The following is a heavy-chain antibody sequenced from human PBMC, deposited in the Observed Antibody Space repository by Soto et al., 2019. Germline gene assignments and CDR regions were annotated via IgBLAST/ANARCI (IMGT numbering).Heavy chain of an antibody. CDR1: GCSIRSYD. Sequence: PSETQSLTCTVSGCSIRSYDWSWIRQPPGKGLEYIGYIYYSGSTNYNPSLKSRVTISVDTSKNQFSLKLSSVTAADTAVYYCARAGAYYYDSSTYYPWFDPWGQGTLVTVSS. J-gene: IGHJ5*02. CDR2: IYYSGST. V-gene: IGHV4-59*01. D-gene: IGHD3-22*01. CDR3: ARAGAYYYDSSTYYPWFDP.